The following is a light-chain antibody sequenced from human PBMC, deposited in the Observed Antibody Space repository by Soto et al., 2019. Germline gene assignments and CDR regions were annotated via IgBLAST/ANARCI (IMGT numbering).Light chain of an antibody. Sequence: EIVMTQGPATLCVSPGERATLACRASQSGSSNLAWYQQKPGQAPRLLIHGASNRATGSPDRFSGSGAGTDFTLTITRLEPEDFAVYYCQQYGGSPRTFGQGTKVYIK. J-gene: IGKJ1*01. CDR1: QSGSSN. CDR3: QQYGGSPRT. CDR2: GAS. V-gene: IGKV3-20*01.